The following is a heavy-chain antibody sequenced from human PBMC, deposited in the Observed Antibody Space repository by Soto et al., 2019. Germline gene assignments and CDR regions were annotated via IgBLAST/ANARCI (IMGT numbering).Heavy chain of an antibody. V-gene: IGHV1-69*13. CDR1: GGTFSSYA. Sequence: GASVKVSCKASGGTFSSYAISWVRQAPGQGLEWMGGIIPIFGTANYAQKFQGRVTITADESTSTAYMELSSLRSEDTAVYYCARDVYSSVPALYYYYSYGLDVWGQGTTVTGSS. J-gene: IGHJ6*02. D-gene: IGHD5-18*01. CDR2: IIPIFGTA. CDR3: ARDVYSSVPALYYYYSYGLDV.